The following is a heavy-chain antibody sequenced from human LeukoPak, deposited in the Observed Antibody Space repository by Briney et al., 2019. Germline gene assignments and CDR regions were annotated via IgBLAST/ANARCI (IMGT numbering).Heavy chain of an antibody. CDR1: GYSFTNYW. J-gene: IGHJ4*02. Sequence: GESLKISCKGSGYSFTNYWIAWVRQMPGKGLEWMGLIYPGDSAARYSPSFQGQVTISADKSISTAYLQWSSLKASDTAMYYCARRDGYDSTTFDYWGQGTLVTVSS. CDR3: ARRDGYDSTTFDY. D-gene: IGHD5-24*01. V-gene: IGHV5-51*01. CDR2: IYPGDSAA.